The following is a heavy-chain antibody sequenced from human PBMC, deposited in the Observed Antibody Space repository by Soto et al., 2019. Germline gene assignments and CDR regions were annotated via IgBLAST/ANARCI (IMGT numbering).Heavy chain of an antibody. V-gene: IGHV3-23*01. D-gene: IGHD4-17*01. J-gene: IGHJ6*02. CDR2: ISGSGGST. CDR1: GFTFSSYA. CDR3: AKYTVTNLYYYYGMDV. Sequence: GGSLRLSCAASGFTFSSYAMSWVRQAPGKGLEWVSAISGSGGSTYYADSVKGRFTISRDNSKNTLYLQMNSLRAEDTAVYYCAKYTVTNLYYYYGMDVWGQGTTVTVSS.